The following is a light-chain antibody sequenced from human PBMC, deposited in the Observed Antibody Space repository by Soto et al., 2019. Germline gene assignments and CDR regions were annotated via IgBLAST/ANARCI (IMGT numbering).Light chain of an antibody. CDR1: QSITNR. CDR3: QQYNTYSWT. J-gene: IGKJ1*01. CDR2: DAS. Sequence: DIQMTQSPSTLSASVGDRVTITCLASQSITNRLAWYQQKPGKAPKVLIYDASTLESGVPSRFSGSGSGTQFILTISSLQPDDFATYYCQQYNTYSWTFGQGTKVDIK. V-gene: IGKV1-5*01.